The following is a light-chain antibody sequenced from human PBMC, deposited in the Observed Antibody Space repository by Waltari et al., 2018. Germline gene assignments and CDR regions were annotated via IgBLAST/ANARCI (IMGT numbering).Light chain of an antibody. Sequence: DIVMTQSPDSLAVSLGERATINCKSSQSVLYSSNNKKYLAWYQQKPGQPPKLLIYWASTRESGVPDRFSGSGSGTDFTLGISSLQAEDVAVYYCQQYYTSPYTFGQGTKLEIK. V-gene: IGKV4-1*01. CDR3: QQYYTSPYT. J-gene: IGKJ2*01. CDR1: QSVLYSSNNKKY. CDR2: WAS.